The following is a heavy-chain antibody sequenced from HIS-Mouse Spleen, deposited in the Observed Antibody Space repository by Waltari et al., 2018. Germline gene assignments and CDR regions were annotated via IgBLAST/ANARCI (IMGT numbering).Heavy chain of an antibody. D-gene: IGHD6-13*01. Sequence: QLQLQESGPGLVKPSETLSLTCTVSGGSISSSSYYWGWVRQPSGKGLGGVGGRYYSGSTYTHPSLKSRATISVAPSKNQFSLKLCSVTAADTAVYYCAREIPYSSSWYDWYFDLWGRGTLVTVSS. J-gene: IGHJ2*01. V-gene: IGHV4-39*07. CDR3: AREIPYSSSWYDWYFDL. CDR2: RYYSGST. CDR1: GGSISSSSYY.